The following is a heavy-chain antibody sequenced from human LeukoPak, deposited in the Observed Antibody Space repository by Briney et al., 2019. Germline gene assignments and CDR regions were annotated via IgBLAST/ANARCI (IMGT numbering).Heavy chain of an antibody. V-gene: IGHV3-11*04. Sequence: GGSLRLSCAASGFTFSDYYMSWIRQAPGKGLEWVSYISSSGSTIYYADSVKGRFTISRDNAKNSLYLQMNSLRAEDTAVYYCAKEYYVWGSYRYTPYWGQGTLVTVSS. D-gene: IGHD3-16*02. J-gene: IGHJ4*02. CDR3: AKEYYVWGSYRYTPY. CDR1: GFTFSDYY. CDR2: ISSSGSTI.